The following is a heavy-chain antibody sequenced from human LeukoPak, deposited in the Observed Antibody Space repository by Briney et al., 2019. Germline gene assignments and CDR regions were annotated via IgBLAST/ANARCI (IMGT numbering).Heavy chain of an antibody. J-gene: IGHJ6*03. D-gene: IGHD5-18*01. V-gene: IGHV1-8*01. CDR3: ARLRGYSYGPLYYYYYYYMDV. Sequence: ASVKVSCKASGYTFTSYDINWVRQAPGQGLEWMGWMNPNSGNTGYAQKFQGRVTMTRNTSISTAYMELSSLRSEDTAVYYCARLRGYSYGPLYYYYYYYMDVWGKGTTVTISS. CDR2: MNPNSGNT. CDR1: GYTFTSYD.